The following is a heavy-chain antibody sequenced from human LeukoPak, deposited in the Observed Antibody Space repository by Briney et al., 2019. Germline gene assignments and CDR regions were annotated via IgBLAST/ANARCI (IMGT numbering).Heavy chain of an antibody. J-gene: IGHJ4*02. CDR2: IERDGRST. V-gene: IGHV3-74*01. CDR1: GFTFSSYW. D-gene: IGHD1-26*01. Sequence: GGSLRLSCAASGFTFSSYWMHWVRQAPGRGLVWVSRIERDGRSTSYADSVRGRFTISRDNAKNTLYLQMNSLRAEDTAVYYCAREHRHEGATVDSWGQGTLVTVSS. CDR3: AREHRHEGATVDS.